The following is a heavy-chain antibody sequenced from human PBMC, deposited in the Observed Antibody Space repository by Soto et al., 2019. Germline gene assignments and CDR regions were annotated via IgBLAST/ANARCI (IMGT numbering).Heavy chain of an antibody. CDR1: GGSISSGDYY. Sequence: SETLSLTCTVSGGSISSGDYYWSWIRQPPGKGLEWIGYIYYSGSTYYNPSLKSRVTISVDTSKNQFSLKLSSVTAADTAVYYCARADSSGYETFDYWGQGTLVTVSS. V-gene: IGHV4-30-4*01. CDR3: ARADSSGYETFDY. D-gene: IGHD3-22*01. J-gene: IGHJ4*02. CDR2: IYYSGST.